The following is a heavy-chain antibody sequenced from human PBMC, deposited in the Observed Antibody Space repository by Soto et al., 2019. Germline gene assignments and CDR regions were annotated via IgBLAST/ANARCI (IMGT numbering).Heavy chain of an antibody. CDR2: ISGSGGST. J-gene: IGHJ5*02. Sequence: SLRLSCAASGFTFSSYAMSWVRQAPGKGLEWVSAISGSGGSTYYADSVKGRFTISRDNSKNTLYLQMNSLRAEDTAVYYCARDPTAVTSRFDPWGQGTLVTVSS. CDR3: ARDPTAVTSRFDP. D-gene: IGHD4-4*01. CDR1: GFTFSSYA. V-gene: IGHV3-23*01.